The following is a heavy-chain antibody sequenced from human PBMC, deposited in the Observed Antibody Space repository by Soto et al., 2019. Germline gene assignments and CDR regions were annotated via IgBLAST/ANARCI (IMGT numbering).Heavy chain of an antibody. V-gene: IGHV4-59*08. Sequence: SETLSLTCTVSGGSISSYYWSWIRQPPGKGLEWIGYIYYSGSTNSNPSLKSRVTISVDTSKNQFSLKLSSVPAADTAVFYGAGHMNYYYYYMDVWGKGTPVTVSS. CDR1: GGSISSYY. D-gene: IGHD3-16*01. CDR3: AGHMNYYYYYMDV. J-gene: IGHJ6*03. CDR2: IYYSGST.